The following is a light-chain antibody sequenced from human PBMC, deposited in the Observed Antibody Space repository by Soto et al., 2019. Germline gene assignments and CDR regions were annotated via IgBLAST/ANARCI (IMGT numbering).Light chain of an antibody. Sequence: EIVLTQSPGTLSLSPGERATLSCRASQSVSSSYLAWYQQKPGQAPRLLIYGASSRATGIPDRFSGSGSGTDFTLTINTPEPEDFAVYYGQQYGSSPWTFGQGTKVEIK. CDR2: GAS. J-gene: IGKJ1*01. CDR1: QSVSSSY. V-gene: IGKV3-20*01. CDR3: QQYGSSPWT.